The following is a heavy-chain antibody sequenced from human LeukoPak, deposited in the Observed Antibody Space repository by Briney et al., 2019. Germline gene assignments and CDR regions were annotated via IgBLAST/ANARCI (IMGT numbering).Heavy chain of an antibody. V-gene: IGHV4-59*01. CDR3: ARGLRDFWSGYYSESFWFDP. D-gene: IGHD3-3*01. CDR2: IYYSGST. Sequence: PSETLSLTCTVSGGSIGTYSWNWIRQPPGKGLEWIGYIYYSGSTNYNPSLKSRVTISVDTSKNQFSLKLSSVTAADTAVYYCARGLRDFWSGYYSESFWFDPWGQGTLVTVSS. CDR1: GGSIGTYS. J-gene: IGHJ5*02.